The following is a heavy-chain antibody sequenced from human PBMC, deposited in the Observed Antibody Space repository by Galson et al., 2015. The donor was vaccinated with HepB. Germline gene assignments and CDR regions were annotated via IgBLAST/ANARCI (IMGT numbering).Heavy chain of an antibody. V-gene: IGHV3-30-3*01. J-gene: IGHJ4*02. CDR1: GFTFSSYA. CDR2: ISYDGSNK. D-gene: IGHD3-22*01. Sequence: SLRLSCAASGFTFSSYAMHWVRQAPGKGLEWVAVISYDGSNKYYADSVKGRFTISRDNSKNTLYLQMNSLRAGDTAVYYCAREYYYDSSGYYYTPSAYWGQGTLVTVSS. CDR3: AREYYYDSSGYYYTPSAY.